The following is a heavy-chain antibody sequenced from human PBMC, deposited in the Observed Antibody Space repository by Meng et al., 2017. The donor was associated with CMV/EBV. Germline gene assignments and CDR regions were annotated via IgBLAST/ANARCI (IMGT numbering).Heavy chain of an antibody. CDR3: ARGGLGIGSSWPTYGGVLYYYYGMDV. D-gene: IGHD6-13*01. J-gene: IGHJ6*02. CDR2: ISPDASHQ. CDR1: GFTFNIYA. V-gene: IGHV3-30*04. Sequence: GESLKISCAASGFTFNIYAMHWVRQAPGKGLDWVTLISPDASHQYYADSVKGRFSISRDNSKNTLYLQMNSLRAEDTAVYYCARGGLGIGSSWPTYGGVLYYYYGMDVWGQGTTVTVSS.